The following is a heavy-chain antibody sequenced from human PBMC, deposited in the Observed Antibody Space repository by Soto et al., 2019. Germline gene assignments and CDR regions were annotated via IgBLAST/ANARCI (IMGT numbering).Heavy chain of an antibody. J-gene: IGHJ4*02. V-gene: IGHV4-30-4*01. CDR3: ARDRAATGGSGVDY. Sequence: SETLSLTCTVSGGSISSGDYYWSWIRQPPGKGLEWIGYIYYSGSTYYNPSLKSRVTISVDTSKNQFSLKLSSVTAADTAVYYCARDRAATGGSGVDYWGQGTLVTV. CDR2: IYYSGST. D-gene: IGHD6-25*01. CDR1: GGSISSGDYY.